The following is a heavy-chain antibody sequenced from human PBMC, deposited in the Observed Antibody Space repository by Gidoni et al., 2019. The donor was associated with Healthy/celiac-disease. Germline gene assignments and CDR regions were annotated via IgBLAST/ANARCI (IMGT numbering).Heavy chain of an antibody. CDR1: GLTFSSYA. Sequence: QGRRVESGGGVFRPGGYLGRPRAATGLTFSSYAMHWVRQAPGKGLEWVAVISYDGSNKYYADSGKGRFNISRDNSKNTLYLQMNSLRAEDTAVYYCARGGRHVDYWGQGTLVTVSS. CDR2: ISYDGSNK. D-gene: IGHD1-26*01. J-gene: IGHJ4*02. V-gene: IGHV3-30-3*01. CDR3: ARGGRHVDY.